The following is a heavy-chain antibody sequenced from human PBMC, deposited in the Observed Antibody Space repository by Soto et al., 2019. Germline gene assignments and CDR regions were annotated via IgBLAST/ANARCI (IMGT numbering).Heavy chain of an antibody. V-gene: IGHV3-21*01. CDR3: ARVNLDYGGNSGFDY. CDR1: GFTFSSYS. CDR2: ISSSSSYI. J-gene: IGHJ4*02. D-gene: IGHD4-17*01. Sequence: GGSLRLSCAASGFTFSSYSMNWVRQAPGKGLEWVSSISSSSSYIYYADSVKGRFTISRDNAKNSLYLQMNSLGAEDTAVYYCARVNLDYGGNSGFDYWGQGTLVTVSS.